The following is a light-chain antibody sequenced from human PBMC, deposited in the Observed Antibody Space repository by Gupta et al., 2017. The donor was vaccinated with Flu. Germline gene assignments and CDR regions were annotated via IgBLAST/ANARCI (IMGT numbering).Light chain of an antibody. CDR1: QSVRSNY. V-gene: IGKV3-20*01. J-gene: IGKJ2*03. Sequence: EIVLTQSPGTLSLSPGERATLSCRASQSVRSNYLAWYQQKPGQPPRLLIYGASSRATGIPDRFSGSGDGTDFTLTISRREPEDFAVYYCQQYGGSPRYSFGQGTKVDVK. CDR3: QQYGGSPRYS. CDR2: GAS.